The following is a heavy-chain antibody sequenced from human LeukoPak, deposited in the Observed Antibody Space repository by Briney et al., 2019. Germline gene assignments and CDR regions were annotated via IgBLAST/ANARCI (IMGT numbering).Heavy chain of an antibody. V-gene: IGHV1-24*01. Sequence: ASVKVSCKVSGYTLTELSMHWVRQAPGKGLGWMGGFDPEDGETIYAQKFQGRVTMTEDTSTDTAYMELSSLRSEDTAVYYCATALGTMDAFDIWGQGTMVTVSS. D-gene: IGHD4/OR15-4a*01. CDR1: GYTLTELS. CDR2: FDPEDGET. CDR3: ATALGTMDAFDI. J-gene: IGHJ3*02.